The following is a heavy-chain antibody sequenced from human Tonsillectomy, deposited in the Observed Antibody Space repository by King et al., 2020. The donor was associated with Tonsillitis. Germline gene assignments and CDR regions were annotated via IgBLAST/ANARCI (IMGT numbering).Heavy chain of an antibody. CDR2: IRSRAYGGTT. CDR3: TRIRTVAGDYYYYMDV. CDR1: GFTFGDYA. D-gene: IGHD6-19*01. Sequence: VQLVESGGGLVQPGRSLRLSCTASGFTFGDYAMSWVRQAPGKGLECIGFIRSRAYGGTTEYAASVKGRFTILRDDSKSIAYLQMNSLKTEDTAVYYCTRIRTVAGDYYYYMDVWGKGTTVTVSS. J-gene: IGHJ6*03. V-gene: IGHV3-49*04.